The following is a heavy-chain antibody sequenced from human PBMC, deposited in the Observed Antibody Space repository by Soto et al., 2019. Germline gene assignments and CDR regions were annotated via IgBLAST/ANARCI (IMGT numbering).Heavy chain of an antibody. CDR2: INHSGST. V-gene: IGHV4-34*01. CDR1: VGSFSGYY. Sequence: PSETLSLTCAVYVGSFSGYYWSWIRQPPGKGLEWIGEINHSGSTNYNPSLKSRVTISVDTSKNQFSLKLSSVTAADTAVYYCASLMVRGGYYYYYYMDVWGKGTTVTVSS. CDR3: ASLMVRGGYYYYYYMDV. D-gene: IGHD3-10*01. J-gene: IGHJ6*03.